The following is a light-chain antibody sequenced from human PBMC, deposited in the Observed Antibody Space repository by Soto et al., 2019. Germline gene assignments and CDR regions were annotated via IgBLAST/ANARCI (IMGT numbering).Light chain of an antibody. V-gene: IGKV2-30*01. CDR3: MQGTHWLQWT. CDR1: QSLVYSDGNTY. Sequence: DVVMTQSPLSLPVTLGQPASISCRSSQSLVYSDGNTYLNWFQQRPGQSPRRLIYKVSNRDSGVPDRFSGSGSGTDFTLKISRVEAEDVGVYYCMQGTHWLQWTFGQGTKVEIK. J-gene: IGKJ1*01. CDR2: KVS.